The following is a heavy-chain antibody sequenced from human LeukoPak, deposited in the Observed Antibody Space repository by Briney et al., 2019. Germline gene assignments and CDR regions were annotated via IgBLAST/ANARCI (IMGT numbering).Heavy chain of an antibody. CDR2: INPNSGDT. CDR3: ARAQSLTAPAGTFANS. J-gene: IGHJ4*02. Sequence: GASVKVSCKASGYTFTGYFLHWVRRAPGQGFEWMGWINPNSGDTSYTQTFQGRVTMTRDTSIGTAYMELSSLRSDDTAVYYCARAQSLTAPAGTFANSWGQGTLVTVSS. D-gene: IGHD6-13*01. V-gene: IGHV1-2*02. CDR1: GYTFTGYF.